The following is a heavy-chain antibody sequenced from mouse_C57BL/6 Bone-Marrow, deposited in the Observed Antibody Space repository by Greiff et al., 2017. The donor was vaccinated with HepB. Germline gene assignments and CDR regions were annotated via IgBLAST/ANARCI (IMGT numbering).Heavy chain of an antibody. CDR2: IYPRSGNT. V-gene: IGHV1-81*01. J-gene: IGHJ3*01. Sequence: VKLSCKASGYTFTSYGISWVTQRTGQGLEWIGEIYPRSGNTYYNEKFKGKATLTADKSSSTAYMELRSLTSEDSAVYFCARGRFFAYWGQGTLVTVSA. CDR1: GYTFTSYG. CDR3: ARGRFFAY.